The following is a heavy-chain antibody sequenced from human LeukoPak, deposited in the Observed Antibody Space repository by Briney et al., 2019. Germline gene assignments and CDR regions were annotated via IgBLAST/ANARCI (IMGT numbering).Heavy chain of an antibody. CDR1: GFTFGDYA. D-gene: IGHD3-3*01. CDR2: IRSKAYGGTT. V-gene: IGHV3-49*04. Sequence: GGSLRLSCTASGFTFGDYAMSWVRQAPGKGLEWVGFIRSKAYGGTTEYAASVKGRFTISRDDSKSIAYLQMNSLKTEDTAVYYCTREREITIFGVVHIHFDYWGQGTLVTVSS. CDR3: TREREITIFGVVHIHFDY. J-gene: IGHJ4*02.